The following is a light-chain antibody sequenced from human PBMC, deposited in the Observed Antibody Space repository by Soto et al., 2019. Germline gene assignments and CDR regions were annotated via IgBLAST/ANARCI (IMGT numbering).Light chain of an antibody. CDR2: DAS. V-gene: IGKV3-11*01. CDR3: QQRSNWPPGLT. J-gene: IGKJ4*01. CDR1: QSVSSY. Sequence: EIVLTQSPATLSLSPGERATLSCRASQSVSSYLAWYQQKPGQAPRLLIYDASNRATGIPARFSGSGSGKDFTLNISSLEPEDFAVYYCQQRSNWPPGLTFGGGTKVEIK.